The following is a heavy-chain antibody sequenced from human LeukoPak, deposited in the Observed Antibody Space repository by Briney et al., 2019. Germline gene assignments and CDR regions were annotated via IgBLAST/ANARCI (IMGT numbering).Heavy chain of an antibody. J-gene: IGHJ4*02. V-gene: IGHV4-4*02. D-gene: IGHD2-2*02. CDR1: GASINISKW. Sequence: PSGTLSLTCAVSGASINISKWWSWVRQPPGKGLEWIGEIYHSGSTNYNPSFKSRVTLLVDKSKNLLSLKLNSVTAADTAVYYCARGACGSTSCYTNPGYYFDYWGQGTLVTVSS. CDR2: IYHSGST. CDR3: ARGACGSTSCYTNPGYYFDY.